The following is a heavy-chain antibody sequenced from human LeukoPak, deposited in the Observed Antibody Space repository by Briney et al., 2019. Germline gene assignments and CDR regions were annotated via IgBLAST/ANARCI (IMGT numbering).Heavy chain of an antibody. CDR1: GFTFSSYS. V-gene: IGHV3-21*01. J-gene: IGHJ4*02. Sequence: GGYRRLSCAASGFTFSSYSINWVRKAPGMGLEWVSSISSSSSYIYYADSVKGRFTISRDNAKNSLYLQMNSLRAEDTAVYYCARVKSGYSYGPHDYWGQGTLVTVSS. D-gene: IGHD5-18*01. CDR2: ISSSSSYI. CDR3: ARVKSGYSYGPHDY.